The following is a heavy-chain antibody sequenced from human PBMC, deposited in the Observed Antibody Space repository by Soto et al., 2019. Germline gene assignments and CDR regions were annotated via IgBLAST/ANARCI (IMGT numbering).Heavy chain of an antibody. CDR2: IYYSGST. Sequence: SETLSLTCTVSGGSISSSSYYWGWIRQPPGKGLEWIGSIYYSGSTYYNPSLKSRVTISVDTSKNHFSLKLSSVTAADTAVYYCARHAERVVVAATPGWFDPWGQGTLVTVSS. CDR1: GGSISSSSYY. D-gene: IGHD2-15*01. CDR3: ARHAERVVVAATPGWFDP. V-gene: IGHV4-39*01. J-gene: IGHJ5*02.